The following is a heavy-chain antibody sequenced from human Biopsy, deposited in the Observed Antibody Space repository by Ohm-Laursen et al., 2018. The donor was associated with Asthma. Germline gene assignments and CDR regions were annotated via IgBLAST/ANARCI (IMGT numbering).Heavy chain of an antibody. CDR3: ARPYYDSSGYYYENLSFDY. V-gene: IGHV1-3*01. CDR2: INAGNGNT. J-gene: IGHJ4*02. Sequence: SVKVSCKASGYTFINYAIHWVRQAPGQRLEWMGWINAGNGNTKYSQKFQGRVTITRDTSASTAYMELSSLRSEDTAVYYCARPYYDSSGYYYENLSFDYWGQGALVTVPS. CDR1: GYTFINYA. D-gene: IGHD3-22*01.